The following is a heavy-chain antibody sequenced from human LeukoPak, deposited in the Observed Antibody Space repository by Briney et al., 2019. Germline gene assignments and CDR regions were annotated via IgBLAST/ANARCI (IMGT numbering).Heavy chain of an antibody. CDR2: INPSSGDT. Sequence: ASVKVSCKASGYTFTGYYLHWVRQAPGQGLEWMGRINPSSGDTNYAQKSQGRVTMTRDTSITTAYMELSRLRSDDTAVYYCARDRGRGDYGDYSNWFDPWGQGTLVTVSS. V-gene: IGHV1-2*02. CDR1: GYTFTGYY. CDR3: ARDRGRGDYGDYSNWFDP. J-gene: IGHJ5*02. D-gene: IGHD4-17*01.